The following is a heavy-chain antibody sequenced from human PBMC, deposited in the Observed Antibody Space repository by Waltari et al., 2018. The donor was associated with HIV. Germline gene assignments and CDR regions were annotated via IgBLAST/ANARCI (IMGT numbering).Heavy chain of an antibody. CDR1: GFTFTDYW. Sequence: DVYLVESGGDLVQPGGSLKLSCAVSGFTFTDYWMTWVRQAPGQGLQWVADINHDGTEKHYVDSVEGRFNISRDNTNKLLFLQLTNLRAEDAAVYYCATEGFWSGYRLDYWGQGTRVIVSP. V-gene: IGHV3-7*01. D-gene: IGHD3-3*01. J-gene: IGHJ4*01. CDR3: ATEGFWSGYRLDY. CDR2: INHDGTEK.